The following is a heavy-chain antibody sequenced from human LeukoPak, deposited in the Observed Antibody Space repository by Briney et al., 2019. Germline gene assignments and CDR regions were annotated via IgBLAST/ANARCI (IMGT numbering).Heavy chain of an antibody. CDR1: RGSITNSSCY. V-gene: IGHV4-30-4*08. CDR2: IYYSGST. J-gene: IGHJ4*02. CDR3: ARAGDVYYFDY. Sequence: SETLSLTCAVSRGSITNSSCYWGWIRQPPGKGLEWIGYIYYSGSTYYNPSLKSRVTISVDTSKNQFSLKLSSVTAADTAVYYCARAGDVYYFDYWGQGTLVTVSS.